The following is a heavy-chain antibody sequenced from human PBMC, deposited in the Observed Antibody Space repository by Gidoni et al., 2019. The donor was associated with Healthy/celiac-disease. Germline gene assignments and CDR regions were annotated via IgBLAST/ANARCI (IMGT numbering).Heavy chain of an antibody. J-gene: IGHJ6*02. Sequence: QVQLVQSGAEVKKPGSSVKVSCKASGGTFSSYAISWVRQAPGQGLEWMGGVIPIFGTANYAQKFQGRVTITADESTSTAYMELSSLRSEDTAVYYCARGDCTGGVCYTLHGGMDVWGQGTTVTVSS. CDR2: VIPIFGTA. V-gene: IGHV1-69*01. D-gene: IGHD2-8*02. CDR1: GGTFSSYA. CDR3: ARGDCTGGVCYTLHGGMDV.